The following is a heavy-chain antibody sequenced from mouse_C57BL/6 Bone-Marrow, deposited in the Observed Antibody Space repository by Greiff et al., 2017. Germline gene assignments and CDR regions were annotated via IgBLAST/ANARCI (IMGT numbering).Heavy chain of an antibody. CDR2: IWSGGST. Sequence: VKLQESGPGLVQPSQSLSITCTVSGFSLTSYGVHWVRQSPGKGLEWLGVIWSGGSTDYNAAFISRLSISKDNSKSQVFFKMNSLQADDTAIYYCARNRHDGTFTFAYWGQGTLVTVSA. CDR1: GFSLTSYG. D-gene: IGHD2-3*01. J-gene: IGHJ3*01. V-gene: IGHV2-2*01. CDR3: ARNRHDGTFTFAY.